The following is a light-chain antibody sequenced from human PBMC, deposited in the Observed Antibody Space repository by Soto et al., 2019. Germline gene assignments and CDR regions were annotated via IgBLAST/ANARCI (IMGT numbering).Light chain of an antibody. CDR2: AVT. J-gene: IGLJ2*01. V-gene: IGLV2-14*01. Sequence: QSALTQPASVSGSPGQSITISCTGTSSDIGGYNFVSWYHQHPGKAPKLLIYAVTNRPSGIPDRVSGSKSGNTASLTISGLQDEDGADYYCASYTTGSTLVFGGGTKLTVL. CDR1: SSDIGGYNF. CDR3: ASYTTGSTLV.